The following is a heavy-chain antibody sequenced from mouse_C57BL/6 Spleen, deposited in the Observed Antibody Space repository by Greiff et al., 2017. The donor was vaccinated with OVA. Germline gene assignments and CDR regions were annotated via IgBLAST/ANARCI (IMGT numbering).Heavy chain of an antibody. CDR2: IYPGNSDT. D-gene: IGHD2-5*01. V-gene: IGHV1-5*01. Sequence: VQLQQSGTVLARPGASVKMSCKTSGYTFTSYWMHWVKQRPGPGLEWIGAIYPGNSDTSYNQKFKGKAKLTAVTSASTAYKELSSLTNEDSAVYYCTRSAYYSNYLYYFDYWGQGTTLTVSS. CDR3: TRSAYYSNYLYYFDY. CDR1: GYTFTSYW. J-gene: IGHJ2*01.